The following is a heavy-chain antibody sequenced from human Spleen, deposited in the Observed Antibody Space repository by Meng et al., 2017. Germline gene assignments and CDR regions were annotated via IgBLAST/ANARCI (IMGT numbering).Heavy chain of an antibody. V-gene: IGHV4-39*07. J-gene: IGHJ6*02. CDR3: ARGGGRDDFWSGYYRDYYYGMDV. D-gene: IGHD3-3*01. CDR2: INHSGST. CDR1: GGSISSSSYY. Sequence: SETLSLTCTVSGGSISSSSYYWGWIRQPPGKGLEWMGEINHSGSTNYNPSLKSRVTISVDTSKNQFSLKLSSVTAADTAVYYCARGGGRDDFWSGYYRDYYYGMDVWGQGTTVTVSS.